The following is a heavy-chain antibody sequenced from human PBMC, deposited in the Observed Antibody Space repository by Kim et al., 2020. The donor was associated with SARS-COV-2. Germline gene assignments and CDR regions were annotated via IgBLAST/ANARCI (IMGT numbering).Heavy chain of an antibody. CDR1: GGSISSSSYY. D-gene: IGHD1-1*01. V-gene: IGHV4-39*01. CDR3: ARHLLRGTNWFDP. CDR2: IYYSGST. J-gene: IGHJ5*02. Sequence: SETLSLTCTVSGGSISSSSYYWGWIRQPPGKGLEWIGSIYYSGSTYYNPSLKSRVTISVDTSKNQFSLKLSSVTAADTAVYYCARHLLRGTNWFDPWGQGTLVTVSS.